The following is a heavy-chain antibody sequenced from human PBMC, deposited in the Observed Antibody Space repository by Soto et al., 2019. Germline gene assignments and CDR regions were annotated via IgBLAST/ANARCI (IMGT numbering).Heavy chain of an antibody. CDR3: ARGGDVNYYHGMDV. CDR1: GYTFTSYG. Sequence: QVQLVQSGGEVKKPGASVKLSCTASGYTFTSYGISWVRQAPGQGLEWMGWISANNGKTNYAQNVQGRVTMTTETSTRTAYMALRSLRSDDTAVYYCARGGDVNYYHGMDVWGQGTTVTVSS. CDR2: ISANNGKT. J-gene: IGHJ6*02. D-gene: IGHD5-12*01. V-gene: IGHV1-18*01.